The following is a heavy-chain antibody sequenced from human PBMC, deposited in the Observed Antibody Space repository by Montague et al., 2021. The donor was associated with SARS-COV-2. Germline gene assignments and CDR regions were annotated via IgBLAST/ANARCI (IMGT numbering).Heavy chain of an antibody. CDR1: GASISTSTDH. Sequence: SETLSLTCSVSGASISTSTDHWAWIRQSPGKGLEWVGSFSYSDSTHYNPSLRSRVTIPVDSSKNQFSLKLNSVTAADTAIYYCARHMGNVPVSVTGANWFDPWGQGTLVTVSS. CDR2: FSYSDST. V-gene: IGHV4-39*01. J-gene: IGHJ5*02. CDR3: ARHMGNVPVSVTGANWFDP. D-gene: IGHD1-1*01.